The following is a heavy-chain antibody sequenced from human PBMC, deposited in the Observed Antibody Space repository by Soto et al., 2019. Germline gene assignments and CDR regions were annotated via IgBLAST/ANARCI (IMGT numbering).Heavy chain of an antibody. D-gene: IGHD4-17*01. CDR2: IYHSEST. CDR3: ARDGTTVTDNNPNQYYYYYYGMDV. CDR1: GYSITSGYY. Sequence: SETLSLTCAVSGYSITSGYYWGWIRQPLGKGLEWIGSIYHSESTYYNPSLKSRVTISVDTSMDQFSLKLNSVTAADTAVYYCARDGTTVTDNNPNQYYYYYYGMDVWGQGTTVTVSS. J-gene: IGHJ6*02. V-gene: IGHV4-38-2*02.